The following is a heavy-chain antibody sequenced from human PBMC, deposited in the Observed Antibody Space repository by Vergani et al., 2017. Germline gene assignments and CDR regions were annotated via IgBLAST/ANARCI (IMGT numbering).Heavy chain of an antibody. CDR2: LSASDRRK. D-gene: IGHD6-19*01. Sequence: EVQLLESGGGLVQPGGSLRLSCAASGFTFIMHAMSWVRQAPGKGLEWVSTLSASDRRKHYADSVKGRFTISRDNSKNTLFLHMNSLRPEDTAVYYCAKVGRSEVAGTFGAVDIWGQGTMVTVSS. J-gene: IGHJ3*02. CDR1: GFTFIMHA. V-gene: IGHV3-23*01. CDR3: AKVGRSEVAGTFGAVDI.